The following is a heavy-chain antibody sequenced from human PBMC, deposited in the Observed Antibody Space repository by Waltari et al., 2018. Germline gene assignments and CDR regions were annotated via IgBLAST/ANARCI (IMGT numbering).Heavy chain of an antibody. Sequence: QVQLVESGGGVVQPGGSLRLSCAASGFTFSRYGMHWVRQAPGKGLEWVAFIRYDGSNKYYADSVKGRFTISRDNSKNTLYLQMNSLRAEDTAVYYCAKERGGSYYDAFDIWGQGTMVTVSS. J-gene: IGHJ3*02. V-gene: IGHV3-30*02. D-gene: IGHD1-26*01. CDR3: AKERGGSYYDAFDI. CDR1: GFTFSRYG. CDR2: IRYDGSNK.